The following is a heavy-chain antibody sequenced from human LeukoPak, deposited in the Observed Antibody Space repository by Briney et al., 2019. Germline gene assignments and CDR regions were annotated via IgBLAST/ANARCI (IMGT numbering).Heavy chain of an antibody. CDR3: ARMDYGDYTSYYFDY. CDR2: IDWDDDK. CDR1: GFSLSTSGMC. V-gene: IGHV2-70*11. J-gene: IGHJ4*02. D-gene: IGHD4-17*01. Sequence: ESGPMLVNPTQTLTLTCTFSGFSLSTSGMCVSWIRQPPGKALEWLARIDWDDDKYYSTSLKTRLTISKDTSKNQVVLTMTNMDPVDTATYYCARMDYGDYTSYYFDYWGQGTLVTVSS.